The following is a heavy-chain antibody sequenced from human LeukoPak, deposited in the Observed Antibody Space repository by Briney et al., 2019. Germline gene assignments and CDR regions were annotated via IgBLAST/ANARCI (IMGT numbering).Heavy chain of an antibody. D-gene: IGHD6-13*01. CDR3: AKVSQWGDSRWYEGD. Sequence: GGSLRLSCAASGFTFSSYAMSWVRQAPGKGLEWVSAISGSGGSTYYADSVKGRFTISRDNSKNTLYLQMNSLRGEDTAVYYCAKVSQWGDSRWYEGDWGQGTLVTVSS. J-gene: IGHJ4*02. CDR2: ISGSGGST. CDR1: GFTFSSYA. V-gene: IGHV3-23*01.